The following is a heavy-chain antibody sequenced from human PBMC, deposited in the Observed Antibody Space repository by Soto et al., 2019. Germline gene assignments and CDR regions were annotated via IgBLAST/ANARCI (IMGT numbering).Heavy chain of an antibody. J-gene: IGHJ6*02. Sequence: VASVKVSCKVSGYTLTELSMHWVRQAPGKGLEWMGGFDTEDGETIYAQKFQGRVTMTEDTSTDTAYMELSSLRSEDTAVYYCATTSRGSDPGYYGMDVWGQGTTVTVSS. V-gene: IGHV1-24*01. CDR1: GYTLTELS. CDR2: FDTEDGET. CDR3: ATTSRGSDPGYYGMDV. D-gene: IGHD1-26*01.